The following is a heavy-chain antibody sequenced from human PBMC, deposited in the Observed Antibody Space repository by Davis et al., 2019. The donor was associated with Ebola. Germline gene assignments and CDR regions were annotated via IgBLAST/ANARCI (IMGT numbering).Heavy chain of an antibody. Sequence: SETLSLTCTVSGGSIRNYYWSWIRQPPGKGLEWIGNVHYSGSTNYNSSLKGRVTISIDTSKNQFSLNLNSVTAADTAVYYCARHLQYRSNWFYPWGQGTLVTVSS. CDR3: ARHLQYRSNWFYP. D-gene: IGHD2-2*01. J-gene: IGHJ5*02. V-gene: IGHV4-59*08. CDR2: VHYSGST. CDR1: GGSIRNYY.